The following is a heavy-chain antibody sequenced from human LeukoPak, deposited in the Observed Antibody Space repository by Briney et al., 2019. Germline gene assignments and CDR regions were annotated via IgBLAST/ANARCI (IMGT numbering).Heavy chain of an antibody. V-gene: IGHV3-20*04. CDR1: GFTFSSYS. D-gene: IGHD4-23*01. Sequence: GGSLRLSCAASGFTFSSYSMSWVRQAPGKGLEWVSGINWNGGSTGYADSVKGRFTISRDNAKNSLYLQMNSLRAEDTALYYCARDSYGFVPYGGNAPGDYWGQGTLVTVSS. CDR3: ARDSYGFVPYGGNAPGDY. J-gene: IGHJ4*02. CDR2: INWNGGST.